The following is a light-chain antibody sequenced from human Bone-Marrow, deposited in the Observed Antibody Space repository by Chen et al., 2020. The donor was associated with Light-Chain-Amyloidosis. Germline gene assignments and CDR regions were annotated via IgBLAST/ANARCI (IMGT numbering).Light chain of an antibody. V-gene: IGKV1-39*01. CDR3: QQSYSPSWT. CDR2: AAS. J-gene: IGKJ1*01. Sequence: DIQMTQSPSSLSASIGDRVTITCRASQNISSYLNWYQQKPGKAPKLLIYAASSLQSGVPSRFSGSGSVTDFTLTIISLQPEDFATYHCQQSYSPSWTFGQGTKVESK. CDR1: QNISSY.